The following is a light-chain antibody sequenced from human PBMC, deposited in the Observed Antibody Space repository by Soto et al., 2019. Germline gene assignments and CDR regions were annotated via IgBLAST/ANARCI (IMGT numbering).Light chain of an antibody. CDR1: ISDVGGYNF. V-gene: IGLV2-14*03. CDR2: DVS. J-gene: IGLJ1*01. CDR3: SSFTGSNYV. Sequence: QSVLTQPASVSGPPGQSITISCTGTISDVGGYNFVSWYQQYPGKAPKLMICDVSNRPSGVSNRFSGSKSGNTASLTISGLQAEDEADYYCSSFTGSNYVFGTGTKDTDL.